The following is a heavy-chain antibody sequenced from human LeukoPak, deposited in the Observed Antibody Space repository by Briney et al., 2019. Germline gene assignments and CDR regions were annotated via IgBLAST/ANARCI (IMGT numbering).Heavy chain of an antibody. CDR3: AREIVVVPSAMGFDP. CDR1: GYTFTSYG. V-gene: IGHV1-18*01. Sequence: ASVKVSCKASGYTFTSYGISWVRQAPGQGLEWMGWISAYNGNTNYAQKFQARLTMTRDTSTSTVYMELGGLSSEDTAVYYCAREIVVVPSAMGFDPWGQGTLVTVSS. J-gene: IGHJ5*02. D-gene: IGHD2-2*01. CDR2: ISAYNGNT.